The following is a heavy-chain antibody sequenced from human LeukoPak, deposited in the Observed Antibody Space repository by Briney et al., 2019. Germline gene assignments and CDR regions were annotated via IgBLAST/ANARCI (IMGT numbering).Heavy chain of an antibody. CDR1: GGSISSGGYS. J-gene: IGHJ6*02. D-gene: IGHD3-10*01. Sequence: QTLSLTCAVSGGSISSGGYSWGWVRQPPGKGGEWVGYIYDRGSTYSTPSLKSRVTISVDRSKIQFSLKLSSVTAAATAVYYCARAQTMVRGVPSYYYGMDVWGQGTTVTVSS. CDR2: IYDRGST. V-gene: IGHV4-30-2*01. CDR3: ARAQTMVRGVPSYYYGMDV.